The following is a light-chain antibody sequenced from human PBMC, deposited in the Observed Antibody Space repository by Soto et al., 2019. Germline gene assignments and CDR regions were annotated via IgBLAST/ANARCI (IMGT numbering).Light chain of an antibody. CDR3: QQYGSSPGT. J-gene: IGKJ1*01. Sequence: EIVLTQSPGTLSLSPGEGATLSCRASQSVTNNCLAWFQQKPGQAPRLLIYGAFSRAIGIPDRFSGSGSGTDFTLTISRLAPEDFAMYYCQQYGSSPGTFGQGTKVEVK. CDR1: QSVTNNC. V-gene: IGKV3-20*01. CDR2: GAF.